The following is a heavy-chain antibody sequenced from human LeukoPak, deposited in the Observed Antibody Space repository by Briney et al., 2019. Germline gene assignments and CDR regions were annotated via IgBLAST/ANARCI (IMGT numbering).Heavy chain of an antibody. CDR1: GGSFSGYY. J-gene: IGHJ4*02. V-gene: IGHV4-34*01. D-gene: IGHD1-26*01. Sequence: SETLSLTCAVYGGSFSGYYWSWIRQPPGKGLEWIGEINHSGSTDYNPSLKSRVTISVDTSKNQFSLKLSSVTAADTAVYYCARGGGGSYYFDYWGQGTLVTVSS. CDR2: INHSGST. CDR3: ARGGGGSYYFDY.